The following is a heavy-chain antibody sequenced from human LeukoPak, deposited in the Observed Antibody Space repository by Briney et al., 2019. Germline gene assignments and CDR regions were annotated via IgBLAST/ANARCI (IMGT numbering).Heavy chain of an antibody. J-gene: IGHJ4*02. CDR1: GFTFSSYA. CDR2: SSGSGGST. D-gene: IGHD5-18*01. V-gene: IGHV3-23*01. Sequence: PGGSLRLTCAASGFTFSSYAMSWVRQAPGKGLEWVSASSGSGGSTYYADSVKGRFTISRDNSKNTLYLQMNSLRAEDTAVYYCAKDGYSYGLYYFDYWGQGTLVTVSS. CDR3: AKDGYSYGLYYFDY.